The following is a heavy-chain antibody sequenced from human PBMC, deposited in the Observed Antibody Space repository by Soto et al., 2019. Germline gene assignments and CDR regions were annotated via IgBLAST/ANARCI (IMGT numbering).Heavy chain of an antibody. Sequence: GGSLRLSCAASGFPFSSYAMSWVRQAPGKGLEWVSAISGSGGSTYYADSVKGRFTISRDNSKNTLYLQMNSLRAEDTAVYYCAKHYGDYDYYYMDVWGKGTTVTVSS. CDR3: AKHYGDYDYYYMDV. D-gene: IGHD4-17*01. CDR1: GFPFSSYA. V-gene: IGHV3-23*01. J-gene: IGHJ6*03. CDR2: ISGSGGST.